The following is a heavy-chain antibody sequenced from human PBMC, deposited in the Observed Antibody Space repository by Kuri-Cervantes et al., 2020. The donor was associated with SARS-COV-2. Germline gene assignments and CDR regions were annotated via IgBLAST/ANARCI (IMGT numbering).Heavy chain of an antibody. CDR3: ARLTRYSSSWYFSY. V-gene: IGHV4-34*01. CDR2: INHSGST. D-gene: IGHD6-13*01. Sequence: GSLRLSCAVYGGSFSGYYWSWIRQPPGKGLEWIGEINHSGSTNYNPSLKSRVTTSVDTSKNQFSLKLSSVTAADTAVYYCARLTRYSSSWYFSYWGQGTLVTVSS. CDR1: GGSFSGYY. J-gene: IGHJ4*02.